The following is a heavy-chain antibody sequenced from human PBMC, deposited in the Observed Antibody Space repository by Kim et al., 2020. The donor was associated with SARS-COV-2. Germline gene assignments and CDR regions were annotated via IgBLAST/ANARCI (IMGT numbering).Heavy chain of an antibody. CDR2: IYYSGST. J-gene: IGHJ6*02. Sequence: SETLSLTCTVSGGSISSYYWRWIRQPPGKGLEWIGYIYYSGSTNYNPSLKSRVTISVDTSKNQFSLKLSSVTAADTAVYYCASASPPGGYYYYGMDVWGQGTTVTVSS. CDR1: GGSISSYY. CDR3: ASASPPGGYYYYGMDV. V-gene: IGHV4-59*01. D-gene: IGHD2-15*01.